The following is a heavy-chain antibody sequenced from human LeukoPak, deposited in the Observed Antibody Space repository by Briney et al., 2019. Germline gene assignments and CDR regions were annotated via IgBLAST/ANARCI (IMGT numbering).Heavy chain of an antibody. CDR1: GYTFTGYY. CDR2: INPNSGGT. D-gene: IGHD6-19*01. CDR3: ARDSSGWDPLGDY. J-gene: IGHJ4*02. V-gene: IGHV1-2*02. Sequence: ASVKVSCKASGYTFTGYYMHWVRQAPGQGLEWMGWINPNSGGTNYAQKFQGRVTMTRDTSISTAYMELSRLRSDDTAVYYCARDSSGWDPLGDYWGQGTLVTASS.